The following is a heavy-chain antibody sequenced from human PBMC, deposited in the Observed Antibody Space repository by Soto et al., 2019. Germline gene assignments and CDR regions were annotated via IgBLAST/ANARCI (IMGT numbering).Heavy chain of an antibody. D-gene: IGHD4-17*01. Sequence: PGGYLSLSCAASGFTFSNAWMSWVRQPPGKGLEWFGRIKSKTDGGTTDYAAPVKGRFTISRDDSKNTLYLQMNSLKTEDTAVYYCTTESPYAKAPTYYFDYWGQGTLVTVSS. CDR1: GFTFSNAW. J-gene: IGHJ4*02. V-gene: IGHV3-15*01. CDR3: TTESPYAKAPTYYFDY. CDR2: IKSKTDGGTT.